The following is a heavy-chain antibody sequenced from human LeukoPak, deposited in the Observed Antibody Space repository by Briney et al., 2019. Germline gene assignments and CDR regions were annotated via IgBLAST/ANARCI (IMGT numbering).Heavy chain of an antibody. CDR3: ARVVYDSGNYNWFDP. V-gene: IGHV1-18*01. CDR2: ISGYSGNT. D-gene: IGHD3-10*01. CDR1: GYTFTSYG. Sequence: ASVKVSCKASGYTFTSYGLCWVRQAPGQGHEWMGWISGYSGNTNYAQKFQGRVTMTTDTSTSTTYMELRSLRSDDTAVYYCARVVYDSGNYNWFDPWGQGTLVTVSS. J-gene: IGHJ5*02.